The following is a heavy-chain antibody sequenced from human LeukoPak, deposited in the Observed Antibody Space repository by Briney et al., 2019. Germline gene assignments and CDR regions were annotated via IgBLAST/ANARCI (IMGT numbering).Heavy chain of an antibody. J-gene: IGHJ6*03. Sequence: SETLSLTCTVSADSISGYSWNWVRQRAGKGLEWFVRFYTSGSIYYNPSLKSLVTVSVDTYKNQFSLEMTSVTAADTAVYYCARGLYSSTYYFYYMDVWGKGTTVTVSS. CDR2: FYTSGSI. D-gene: IGHD6-13*01. CDR3: ARGLYSSTYYFYYMDV. CDR1: ADSISGYS. V-gene: IGHV4-4*07.